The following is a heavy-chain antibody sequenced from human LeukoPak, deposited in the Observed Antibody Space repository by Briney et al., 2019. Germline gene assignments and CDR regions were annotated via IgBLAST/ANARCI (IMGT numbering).Heavy chain of an antibody. Sequence: GGSLRLSCAASGFIFDDYAMHWVRQAPGKGLEWVSGISWNSGSIGYADSVKGRFTISRDNAKNSLYLQMNSLRAEDTALYYCAKDVLAGASWRYFDYWGQGTLVTVSS. CDR2: ISWNSGSI. V-gene: IGHV3-9*01. D-gene: IGHD1-26*01. CDR3: AKDVLAGASWRYFDY. J-gene: IGHJ4*02. CDR1: GFIFDDYA.